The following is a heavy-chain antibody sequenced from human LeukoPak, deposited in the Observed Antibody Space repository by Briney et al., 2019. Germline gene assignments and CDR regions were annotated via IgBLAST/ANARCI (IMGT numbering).Heavy chain of an antibody. J-gene: IGHJ4*02. CDR1: GFTFSSYS. Sequence: GGSLRLSCAASGFTFSSYSMNWVRQAPGKGLKWVSYISSSSSTIYYADSVKGRFTISRDNAKNSLYLQMNSLRDEDTAVYYCAREDPYSSGWSFDYWGQGTLVTVSS. CDR3: AREDPYSSGWSFDY. CDR2: ISSSSSTI. V-gene: IGHV3-48*02. D-gene: IGHD6-19*01.